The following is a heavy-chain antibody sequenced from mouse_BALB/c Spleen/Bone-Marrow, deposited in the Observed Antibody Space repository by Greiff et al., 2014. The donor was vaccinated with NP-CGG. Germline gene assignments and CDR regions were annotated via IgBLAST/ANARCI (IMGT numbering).Heavy chain of an antibody. D-gene: IGHD3-3*01. Sequence: DVKLVESGGGLVQPGGSRKLSCAASGFTFSSFGMHWVRQAPEKGLEWVAYISSGSSTIYYADTMKGRFTISRDNPKNTLFLQMASLRSEGTAMYYCTRSGTLGSMDYWGQGTSVTVSS. CDR1: GFTFSSFG. V-gene: IGHV5-17*02. J-gene: IGHJ4*01. CDR2: ISSGSSTI. CDR3: TRSGTLGSMDY.